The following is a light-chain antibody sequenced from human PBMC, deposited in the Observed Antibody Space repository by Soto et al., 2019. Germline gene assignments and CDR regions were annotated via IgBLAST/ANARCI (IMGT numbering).Light chain of an antibody. CDR2: LAS. J-gene: IGKJ4*01. Sequence: DIVMTQSPLSLPVTPGETASIYCRSSQRLLYSHGYHYLDWYLQRPGQSPQLMIYLASNLDSGVPDRFSGRGSGTDLTLKISRVDAEDVRVDYFMQTLQTPLTFGGGTKVEIK. CDR1: QRLLYSHGYHY. CDR3: MQTLQTPLT. V-gene: IGKV2-28*01.